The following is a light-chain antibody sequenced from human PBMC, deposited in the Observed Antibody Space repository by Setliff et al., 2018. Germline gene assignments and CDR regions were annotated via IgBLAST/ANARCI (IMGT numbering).Light chain of an antibody. CDR1: SSDVGSYDL. CDR2: GAR. V-gene: IGLV2-14*03. CDR3: SSYTGNTVI. J-gene: IGLJ1*01. Sequence: QSALAQPASVSGSPGQSITISCSGTSSDVGSYDLVSWYQQYPGKAPQLIIYGARKRPSGVSDRFSGSKSGNTASLTISGLQVEDEADYYCSSYTGNTVIFAAGTKVTVL.